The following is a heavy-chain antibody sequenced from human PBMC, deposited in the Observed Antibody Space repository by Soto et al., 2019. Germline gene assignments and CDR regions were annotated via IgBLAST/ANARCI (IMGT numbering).Heavy chain of an antibody. J-gene: IGHJ4*02. CDR2: IYYSGST. Sequence: QVQLQESGPGLVKPSQTPSLTCTVSGGSISSGGYYWSWIRQHPGKGLEWIGYIYYSGSTYYNPSLKSRVTISVDTSKNQFSLKLSSVTAADTAVYYCARGGIAAAAPPDYWGQGTLVTVSS. CDR3: ARGGIAAAAPPDY. V-gene: IGHV4-31*03. CDR1: GGSISSGGYY. D-gene: IGHD6-13*01.